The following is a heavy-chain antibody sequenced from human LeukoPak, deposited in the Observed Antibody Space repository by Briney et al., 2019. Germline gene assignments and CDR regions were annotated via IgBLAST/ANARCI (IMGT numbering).Heavy chain of an antibody. CDR1: GFTVSSNY. Sequence: GGSLRLSCAASGFTVSSNYMSWIRQAPGKGLEWVSYISSSGSTIYYADSVKGRFTISRDNAKNSLYLQMNSLRAEDTAVYYCARAEGLGATTLVDFDYWGQGTLVTVSS. D-gene: IGHD1-26*01. J-gene: IGHJ4*02. CDR2: ISSSGSTI. V-gene: IGHV3-11*01. CDR3: ARAEGLGATTLVDFDY.